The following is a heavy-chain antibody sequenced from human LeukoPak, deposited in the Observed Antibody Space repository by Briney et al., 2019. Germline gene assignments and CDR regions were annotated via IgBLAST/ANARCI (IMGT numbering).Heavy chain of an antibody. V-gene: IGHV3-21*01. CDR1: GFTFSSYS. Sequence: GGSLRLSCAASGFTFSSYSMNWVRQAPGKGLEWVSSISSSSSYIYYAESVKGRFTISRDNAKNSLYLQMNSLRAEDTAVYYCARVLIAAASDYWGQGTLVTVSS. CDR3: ARVLIAAASDY. D-gene: IGHD6-13*01. CDR2: ISSSSSYI. J-gene: IGHJ4*02.